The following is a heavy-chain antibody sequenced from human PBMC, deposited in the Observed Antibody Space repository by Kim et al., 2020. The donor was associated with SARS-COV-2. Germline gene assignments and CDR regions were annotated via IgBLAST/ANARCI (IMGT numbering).Heavy chain of an antibody. Sequence: SETLSLTCTVSGGSISSYYWSWIRQPPGKGLEWIGYIYYSGSTNYNPSLKSRVTISVDTSKNKFSLKLSSVTAADTAVYYCARSYDSGYSSSWSNYYYYGMDVWGQGTTVTVSS. V-gene: IGHV4-59*01. CDR2: IYYSGST. CDR1: GGSISSYY. J-gene: IGHJ6*02. D-gene: IGHD6-13*01. CDR3: ARSYDSGYSSSWSNYYYYGMDV.